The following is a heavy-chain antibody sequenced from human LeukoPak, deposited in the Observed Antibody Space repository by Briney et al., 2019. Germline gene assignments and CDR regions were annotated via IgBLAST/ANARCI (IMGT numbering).Heavy chain of an antibody. CDR2: ISGSGGST. CDR1: GFTVSSNY. CDR3: ANEHELWVDY. V-gene: IGHV3-23*01. D-gene: IGHD5-18*01. J-gene: IGHJ4*02. Sequence: GGSLRLSCAASGFTVSSNYMSWVRQAPGKGLEWVSAISGSGGSTYYADSVKGRFTISRDNSKNTLYLQMNSLRAEDTAVYYCANEHELWVDYWGQGTLVTVSS.